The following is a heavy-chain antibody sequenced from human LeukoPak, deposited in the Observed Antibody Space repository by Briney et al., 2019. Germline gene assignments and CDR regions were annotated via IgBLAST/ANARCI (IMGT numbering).Heavy chain of an antibody. J-gene: IGHJ4*02. D-gene: IGHD1-1*01. CDR3: ARKSERYRASPFDY. V-gene: IGHV1-69*13. CDR1: GGTFSSYA. CDR2: IIPIFGTA. Sequence: SVKVSCKASGGTFSSYAISWVRQAPGQGLEWMGGIIPIFGTANYAQKFQGRVTITADESTSTAYMELSSLRSEDTAVHYCARKSERYRASPFDYWGQGTLVTVSS.